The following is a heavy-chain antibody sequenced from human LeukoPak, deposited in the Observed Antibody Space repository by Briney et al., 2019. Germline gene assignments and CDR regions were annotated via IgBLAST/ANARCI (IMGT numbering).Heavy chain of an antibody. J-gene: IGHJ4*02. V-gene: IGHV1-69*13. CDR2: IIPIFGTA. Sequence: GASVKVSCKASGGTFSSYAISWVRQAPGQGLEWMGGIIPIFGTANYAQKFQGRVTITADESTSTAYMELSSLRSEDTAVYYCARHVDTAMAPYYFDYWGQGILVTVSS. CDR3: ARHVDTAMAPYYFDY. CDR1: GGTFSSYA. D-gene: IGHD5-18*01.